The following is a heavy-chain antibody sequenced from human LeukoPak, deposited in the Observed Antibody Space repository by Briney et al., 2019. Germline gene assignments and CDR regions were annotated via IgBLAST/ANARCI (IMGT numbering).Heavy chain of an antibody. D-gene: IGHD3-3*01. CDR1: GYTFTGYY. J-gene: IGHJ4*02. Sequence: ASVKVSCKASGYTFTGYYMHWVRQAPGQGLEWMERINPNSGGTNYAQKFQGRVTMTRDTSISTAYMELSRLRSDDTAVYYCARETKLEWLLIFDYWGQGTLVTVSS. CDR2: INPNSGGT. CDR3: ARETKLEWLLIFDY. V-gene: IGHV1-2*06.